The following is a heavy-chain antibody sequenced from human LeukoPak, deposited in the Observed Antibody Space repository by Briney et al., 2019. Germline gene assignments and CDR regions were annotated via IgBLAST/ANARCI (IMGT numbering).Heavy chain of an antibody. Sequence: SETLSLTCTVSGGSISSSSYYWGWIRQPPGKGLEWIGSIYYSGSTYYNPSLKSRVTISVDTSKNQFSLKLSPVTAADTAVYYCARHGDYDILTGFDYWGQGTLVTVSS. D-gene: IGHD3-9*01. CDR2: IYYSGST. CDR3: ARHGDYDILTGFDY. V-gene: IGHV4-39*01. J-gene: IGHJ4*02. CDR1: GGSISSSSYY.